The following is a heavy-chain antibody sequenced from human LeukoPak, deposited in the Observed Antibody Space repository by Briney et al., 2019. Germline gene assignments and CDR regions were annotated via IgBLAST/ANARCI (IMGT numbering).Heavy chain of an antibody. CDR2: LHADGNEK. D-gene: IGHD5-12*01. V-gene: IGHV3-7*01. J-gene: IGHJ4*02. Sequence: GGSLRFSCAAYGFSLSGYWMSWVRQARGKGLEWVARLHADGNEKYFVHSVKGRFTVSRDNAKNSLYLQMNSLRVEDTAVYYCARGGYSFDYLGQGTLVTVSS. CDR1: GFSLSGYW. CDR3: ARGGYSFDY.